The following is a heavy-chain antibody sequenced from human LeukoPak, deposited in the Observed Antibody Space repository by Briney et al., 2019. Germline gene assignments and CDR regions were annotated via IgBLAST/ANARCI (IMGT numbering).Heavy chain of an antibody. V-gene: IGHV3-30-3*01. D-gene: IGHD2-2*01. J-gene: IGHJ4*02. CDR2: ISYDGSNK. CDR3: ARDGGRAIVVVPAARGYFDY. Sequence: PGGSLRLSCAASGFTFSSYAMHWVCQAPGKGLEWVAVISYDGSNKYYADSVKGRFTISRDNSKNTLYLQMNSLRAEDTAVYYCARDGGRAIVVVPAARGYFDYWGQGALVTVSS. CDR1: GFTFSSYA.